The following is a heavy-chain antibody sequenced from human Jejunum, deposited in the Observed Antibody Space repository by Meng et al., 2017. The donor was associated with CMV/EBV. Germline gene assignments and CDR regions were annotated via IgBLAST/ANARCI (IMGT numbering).Heavy chain of an antibody. CDR3: ARVATLSTIPWFDP. V-gene: IGHV3-74*01. J-gene: IGHJ5*02. CDR1: GFTFSDYW. D-gene: IGHD3-3*01. Sequence: SGFTFSDYWIHWVRQAPGKGLVWVSRIDYDGSSATYADSVKGRFTISRDNAKNTLYLQMNSLTAEDTAVYYCARVATLSTIPWFDPWGQGTLVTVSS. CDR2: IDYDGSSA.